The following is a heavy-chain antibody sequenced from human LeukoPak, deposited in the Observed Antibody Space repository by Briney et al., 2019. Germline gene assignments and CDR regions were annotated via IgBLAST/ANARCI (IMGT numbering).Heavy chain of an antibody. CDR1: GFTFSDYY. D-gene: IGHD1-26*01. V-gene: IGHV3-11*04. CDR2: ISSSGSTI. Sequence: GGSLRLFCAASGFTFSDYYMSWIRQAPGKGLEWVSYISSSGSTIYYADSVKGRFTISRDNAKNSLYPQINSPRVEDTAVYYCASLAGGYFFDHWGQGTLVTVSS. CDR3: ASLAGGYFFDH. J-gene: IGHJ4*02.